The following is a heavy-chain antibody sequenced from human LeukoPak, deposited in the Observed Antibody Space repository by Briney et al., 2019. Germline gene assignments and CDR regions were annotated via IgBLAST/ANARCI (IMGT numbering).Heavy chain of an antibody. CDR2: IYYTAST. CDR3: TAEKNGSPHY. D-gene: IGHD2-8*01. CDR1: RGSVSSSTYY. J-gene: IGHJ4*02. Sequence: SETLSLTCTVSRGSVSSSTYYWSWVRQPPGKGLEWIASIYYTASTYYNPSLKSRVTISLDMSKNEFFLTMTSVTAADTAVYFCTAEKNGSPHYWGQGTQVTVSS. V-gene: IGHV4-39*07.